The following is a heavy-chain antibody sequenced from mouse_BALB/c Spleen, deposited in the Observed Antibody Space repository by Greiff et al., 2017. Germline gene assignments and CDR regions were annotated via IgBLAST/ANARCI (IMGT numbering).Heavy chain of an antibody. J-gene: IGHJ3*01. CDR1: GYTFTDYN. Sequence: VQLKQSGPELVKPGASVKLPCKASGYTFTDYNMDWVKQSHGKSLEWIGDITPNNGGTIYNQKFKGKSTLTVDKSSSTAYMELRSLTSEDTAVYYCARGEDYGWFAYWGQGTLVTVSA. D-gene: IGHD2-4*01. V-gene: IGHV1-18*01. CDR2: ITPNNGGT. CDR3: ARGEDYGWFAY.